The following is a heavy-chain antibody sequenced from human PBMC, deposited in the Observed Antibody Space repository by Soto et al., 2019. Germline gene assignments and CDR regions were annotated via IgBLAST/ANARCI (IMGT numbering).Heavy chain of an antibody. V-gene: IGHV3-23*01. CDR1: GFTFSSYA. CDR3: ARKYYYGSGSSYYFDY. CDR2: ISGGGTYT. Sequence: PGGSLRLSCGASGFTFSSYAMSWVRQAPGKGPEWVSTISGGGTYTYYADFVRGRFTISRDNSKNTLYLQMNSLSAEDTAVYYCARKYYYGSGSSYYFDYWGQGTLVTVSS. D-gene: IGHD3-10*01. J-gene: IGHJ4*02.